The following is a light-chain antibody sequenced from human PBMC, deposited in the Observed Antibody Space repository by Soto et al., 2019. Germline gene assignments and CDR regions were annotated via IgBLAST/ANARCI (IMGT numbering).Light chain of an antibody. CDR1: QSVSTY. CDR3: QQYHNWPVT. Sequence: EIVMTQSPATLSVSPGARATLSCRASQSVSTYLAWYQQKPGQAPRLLVYGASTRATGIPARFSGSGDGTEFSLTISSLQSEDFVVYYCQQYHNWPVTFGPGTKVDFK. J-gene: IGKJ3*01. CDR2: GAS. V-gene: IGKV3-15*01.